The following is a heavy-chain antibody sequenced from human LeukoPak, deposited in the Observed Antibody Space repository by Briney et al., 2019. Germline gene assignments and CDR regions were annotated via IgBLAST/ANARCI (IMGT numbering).Heavy chain of an antibody. V-gene: IGHV3-13*01. Sequence: PGGCLRPSCAASGFTFIDYDMHSARQVIGKGLGWVSAIGIRGDTHYSGSVKGRFTISRENAESSLYLQMNSLRAEDTAVYYCARGGIQVSGIDEFDYWGQGTLVTVSS. J-gene: IGHJ4*02. CDR3: ARGGIQVSGIDEFDY. CDR2: IGIRGDT. CDR1: GFTFIDYD. D-gene: IGHD6-19*01.